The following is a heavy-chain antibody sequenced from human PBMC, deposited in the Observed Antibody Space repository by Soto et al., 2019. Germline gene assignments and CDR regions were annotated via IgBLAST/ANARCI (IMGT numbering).Heavy chain of an antibody. Sequence: GGPLSFSCSASGFTFSSYSMNWVRQAPGKGLEWVSSISSSSSYIYYADSVEGRFTISRDNAKNSLYLQMNSLRAEDTAVYYCASDSPMLLPFNYWGQGTRVIVAS. J-gene: IGHJ4*02. V-gene: IGHV3-21*01. CDR2: ISSSSSYI. CDR1: GFTFSSYS. D-gene: IGHD2-15*01. CDR3: ASDSPMLLPFNY.